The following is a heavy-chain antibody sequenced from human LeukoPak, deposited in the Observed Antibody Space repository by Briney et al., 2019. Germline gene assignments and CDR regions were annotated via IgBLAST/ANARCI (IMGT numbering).Heavy chain of an antibody. CDR3: AKGYRNYYYSYMDV. CDR1: GFTFSNNA. CDR2: ISGNGGST. D-gene: IGHD4-11*01. Sequence: GGSLRLSCAASGFTFSNNAMSWVRQAPGKGLEWVSTISGNGGSTYYAYSAKGRFTISRDNSRNTLYLQMNSLRVEDTAVYYCAKGYRNYYYSYMDVWGKGTTVTVSS. J-gene: IGHJ6*03. V-gene: IGHV3-23*01.